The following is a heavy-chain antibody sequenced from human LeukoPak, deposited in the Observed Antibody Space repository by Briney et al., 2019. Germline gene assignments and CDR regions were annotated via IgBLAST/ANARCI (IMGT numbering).Heavy chain of an antibody. Sequence: ASVKVSCKASGYTFTSYDINWVRQATGQGLEWMGWMNPNSGNTGYAQKFQGRVTMTRNTSISTAYIELSSLRSEDTAVYYCARGGGGGYDDSGYYYYGMDVWGQGTTVTVSS. CDR3: ARGGGGGYDDSGYYYYGMDV. J-gene: IGHJ6*02. CDR2: MNPNSGNT. V-gene: IGHV1-8*01. CDR1: GYTFTSYD. D-gene: IGHD5-12*01.